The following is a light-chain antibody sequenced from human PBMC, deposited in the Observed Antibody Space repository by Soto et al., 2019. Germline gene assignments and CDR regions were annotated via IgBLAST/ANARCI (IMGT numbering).Light chain of an antibody. J-gene: IGKJ3*01. CDR1: QDISNY. Sequence: DIQMTQSPSSLSASVGDRVTITCQASQDISNYLHWYQQKPGKAPKLLIYDASNLETGVPSRFSGSGSGTDFTSTISSLQPEDIATYYCQQYDNLPPFTFGPGTKVDIK. CDR2: DAS. CDR3: QQYDNLPPFT. V-gene: IGKV1-33*01.